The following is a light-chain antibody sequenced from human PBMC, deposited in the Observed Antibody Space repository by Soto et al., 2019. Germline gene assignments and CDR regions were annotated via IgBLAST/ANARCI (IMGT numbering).Light chain of an antibody. CDR1: SSDVGAYNF. Sequence: QSALTQPASVSGSPGQSITISCTGTSSDVGAYNFVSWYQFHPGRAPKLIIYEVTIRPSGVSNRFSGSKSGNTASLTISGLLAEDEADYYCSSYTTSAPYVFGSGTKLTVL. CDR2: EVT. V-gene: IGLV2-14*01. J-gene: IGLJ1*01. CDR3: SSYTTSAPYV.